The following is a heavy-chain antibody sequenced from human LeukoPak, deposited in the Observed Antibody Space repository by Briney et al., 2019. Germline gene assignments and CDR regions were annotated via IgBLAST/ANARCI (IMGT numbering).Heavy chain of an antibody. J-gene: IGHJ4*02. D-gene: IGHD2-15*01. Sequence: GGSLRLSCAASGFTSSNYWMTWVRQAPGKGLEWVAHIKEDGGEKHYVDPVKGRFTISRDNAKNSLYLQMNSLRAEDTAMYYCVGDRGYCSGGTCYALWDYWGQGTLVTVSS. CDR1: GFTSSNYW. V-gene: IGHV3-7*01. CDR3: VGDRGYCSGGTCYALWDY. CDR2: IKEDGGEK.